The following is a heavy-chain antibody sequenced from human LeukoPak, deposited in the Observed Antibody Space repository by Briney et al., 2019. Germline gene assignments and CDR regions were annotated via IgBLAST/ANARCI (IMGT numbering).Heavy chain of an antibody. J-gene: IGHJ4*02. CDR2: ISGSGGST. D-gene: IGHD2-2*01. V-gene: IGHV3-23*01. Sequence: GGSLRLSCAASGFTFSSYAMSWVRQAPGKGLEWVSAISGSGGSTYYADSVKGRFTISRDDSKNTLYLQMNSLRAEDTAVYYCAKDAPVNIVVVPAANSWGQGTLVTVSS. CDR3: AKDAPVNIVVVPAANS. CDR1: GFTFSSYA.